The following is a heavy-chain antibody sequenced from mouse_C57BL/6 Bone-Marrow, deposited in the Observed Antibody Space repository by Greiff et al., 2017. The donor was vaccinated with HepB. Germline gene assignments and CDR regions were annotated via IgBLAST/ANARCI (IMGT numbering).Heavy chain of an antibody. V-gene: IGHV6-3*01. CDR2: IRLKSDNYAT. CDR3: TDYFDY. J-gene: IGHJ2*01. CDR1: GFTFSNYW. Sequence: EVQGVESGGGLVQPGGSMKLSCVASGFTFSNYWMNWVRQSPEKGLEWVAQIRLKSDNYATNYAESVKGRFTISRDDSKSSVYLQMNNLRAEDTGIYYCTDYFDYWGQGTTLTVSS.